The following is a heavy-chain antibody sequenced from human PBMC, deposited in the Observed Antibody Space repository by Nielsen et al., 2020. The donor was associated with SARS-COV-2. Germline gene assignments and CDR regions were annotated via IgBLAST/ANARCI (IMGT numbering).Heavy chain of an antibody. Sequence: SETLSLTCAAYGGSFSGYYWSWIRQPPGKGLEWIGEINHSGSTNYNPSLKSRVTISVDTSKNQFSLKLSSVTAADTAVYYCARLLRRITMIVVAVFDYWGQGTLVTVSS. CDR3: ARLLRRITMIVVAVFDY. D-gene: IGHD3-22*01. J-gene: IGHJ4*02. V-gene: IGHV4-34*01. CDR1: GGSFSGYY. CDR2: INHSGST.